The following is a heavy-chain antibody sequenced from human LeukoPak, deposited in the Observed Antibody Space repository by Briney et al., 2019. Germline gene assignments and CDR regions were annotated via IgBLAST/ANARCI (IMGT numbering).Heavy chain of an antibody. CDR2: IYYSGST. Sequence: SETLSLTCTVSGGPISSYYWSWIRQPPGKGLEWIGYIYYSGSTNYNPSLKSRVTISVDTSKNQFSLKLSSVTAADTAVYYCARVGTSITFFHFDYWGQGTLVTVSS. J-gene: IGHJ4*02. CDR1: GGPISSYY. V-gene: IGHV4-59*01. CDR3: ARVGTSITFFHFDY. D-gene: IGHD5-12*01.